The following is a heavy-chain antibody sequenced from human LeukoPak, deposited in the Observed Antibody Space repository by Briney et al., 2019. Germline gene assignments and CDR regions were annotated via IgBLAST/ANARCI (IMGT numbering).Heavy chain of an antibody. D-gene: IGHD6-19*01. CDR1: GFAFSSLS. Sequence: GGSLRLSCVASGFAFSSLSMSWVRQAPGKGLEWVSAISGSGTSTYHADSVKGRFTISRDNSKNTLYLQMNSLRVEDTAIYYCAKDQRSGWTRNLDSWGQGTLVTVSS. V-gene: IGHV3-23*01. CDR3: AKDQRSGWTRNLDS. J-gene: IGHJ4*02. CDR2: ISGSGTST.